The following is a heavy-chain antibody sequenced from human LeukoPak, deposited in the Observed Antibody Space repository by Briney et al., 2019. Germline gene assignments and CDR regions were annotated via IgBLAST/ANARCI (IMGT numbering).Heavy chain of an antibody. D-gene: IGHD3-22*01. J-gene: IGHJ4*02. Sequence: SETLSLTCAVYGGSFSGYYWSWIRQPPGKGLERIGEINHSGSTNCNPSLKSRVTISVDTSKNQFSLKLSSVTAADTAVYYCARRPSFVSSGYYWGQGTLVTVSS. CDR1: GGSFSGYY. V-gene: IGHV4-34*01. CDR2: INHSGST. CDR3: ARRPSFVSSGYY.